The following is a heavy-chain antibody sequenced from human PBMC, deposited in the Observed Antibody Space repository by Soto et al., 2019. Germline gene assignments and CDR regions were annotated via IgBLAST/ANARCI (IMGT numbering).Heavy chain of an antibody. CDR1: VGSISSYC. D-gene: IGHD6-13*01. CDR3: ARERKKLVISWFDP. J-gene: IGHJ5*02. V-gene: IGHV4-59*01. CDR2: IYYSGST. Sequence: PSETLSLTCTFSVGSISSYCWSCIRQAPGKGLEWIGYIYYSGSTNYNPSLKSRVTISVDTSKNQFSLKLSSVTAADTAVYYCARERKKLVISWFDPWGEGTLVKVSS.